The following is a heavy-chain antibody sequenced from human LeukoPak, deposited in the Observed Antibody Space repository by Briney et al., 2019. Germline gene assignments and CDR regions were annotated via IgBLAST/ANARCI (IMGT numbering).Heavy chain of an antibody. CDR3: AKDPHYYGSGSYYKAVDC. V-gene: IGHV3-30*02. D-gene: IGHD3-10*01. Sequence: RGSLRLSCAASGFTLSSYGVSWVRQAPGQGLEGVAFIRYDGSDKYYAHSVKGRFTISRDNSKNTLYLQMNSLRAEDTAVYYCAKDPHYYGSGSYYKAVDCWGQGTLVTVSS. CDR2: IRYDGSDK. CDR1: GFTLSSYG. J-gene: IGHJ4*02.